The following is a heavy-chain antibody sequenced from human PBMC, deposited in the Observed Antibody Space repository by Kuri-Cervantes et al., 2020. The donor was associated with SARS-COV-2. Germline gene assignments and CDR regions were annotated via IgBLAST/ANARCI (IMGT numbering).Heavy chain of an antibody. D-gene: IGHD4-11*01. CDR3: ARVPTDHYYYYYMDV. Sequence: SVKVSCKASGYTFTSYAISWVRQAPGQGLEWMGGIIPIFGTANYAQKFQGRVTITADKSTSTAYMELSSLGSEDTAVYYCARVPTDHYYYYYMDVWGKGTTVTVSS. J-gene: IGHJ6*03. CDR1: GYTFTSYA. V-gene: IGHV1-69*06. CDR2: IIPIFGTA.